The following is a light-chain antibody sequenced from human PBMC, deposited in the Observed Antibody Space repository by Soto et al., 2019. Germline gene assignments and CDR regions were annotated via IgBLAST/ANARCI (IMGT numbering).Light chain of an antibody. CDR3: QQYHNWPPQYT. CDR1: KSVANN. J-gene: IGKJ2*01. Sequence: EIVMTQSPASLSVSPGDGATLSCWASKSVANNVAWYQQKPGQGPRLLIHGASTRAAGVPARFSGSGSGTDFTLTISSLQSEDFAVYYCQQYHNWPPQYTFGQGTKLQIK. CDR2: GAS. V-gene: IGKV3-15*01.